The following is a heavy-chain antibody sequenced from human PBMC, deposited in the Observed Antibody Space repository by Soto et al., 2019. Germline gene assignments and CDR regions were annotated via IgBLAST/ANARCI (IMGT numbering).Heavy chain of an antibody. J-gene: IGHJ4*02. CDR2: ISYDGSNK. CDR3: AKDRSSNTYYDFWSGYSFDY. D-gene: IGHD3-3*01. Sequence: GGSLRLSCAASGFTFSSYGMHWVRQAPGKGLEWVAVISYDGSNKYYADSVKGRFTISRDNSKNTLYLQMNSLRAEDTAVYYCAKDRSSNTYYDFWSGYSFDYWGQGALVTVSS. V-gene: IGHV3-30*18. CDR1: GFTFSSYG.